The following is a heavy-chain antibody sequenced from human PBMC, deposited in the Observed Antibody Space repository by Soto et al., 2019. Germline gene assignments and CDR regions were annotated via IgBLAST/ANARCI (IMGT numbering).Heavy chain of an antibody. Sequence: SVKVSCKASGGTFSSYAISWVRQAPGQGLEWMGGIIPIFGTANYAQKFQGRVTITADESTSTAYMELSSLRSEDTAVYYCARGRKWELPAFDIWGQGTMVTVSS. V-gene: IGHV1-69*13. D-gene: IGHD1-26*01. J-gene: IGHJ3*02. CDR3: ARGRKWELPAFDI. CDR1: GGTFSSYA. CDR2: IIPIFGTA.